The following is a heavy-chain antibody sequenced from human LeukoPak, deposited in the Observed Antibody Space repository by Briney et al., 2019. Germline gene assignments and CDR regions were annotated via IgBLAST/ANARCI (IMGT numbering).Heavy chain of an antibody. CDR3: ARDQGEEFDF. D-gene: IGHD3-16*01. CDR1: GFTFKSYW. Sequence: GGSLRLSCAASGFTFKSYWMSWVRQAPGKGREWVANIKQDESEKYYVDSVKGQFTISRDNANNSLYLQMNSLRAEDTAVYYCARDQGEEFDFWGQGTLVTVSS. J-gene: IGHJ4*02. CDR2: IKQDESEK. V-gene: IGHV3-7*01.